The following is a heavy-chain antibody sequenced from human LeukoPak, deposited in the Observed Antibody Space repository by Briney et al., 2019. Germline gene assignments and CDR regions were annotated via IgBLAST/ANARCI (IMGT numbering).Heavy chain of an antibody. CDR2: IYYSGSA. V-gene: IGHV4-39*01. CDR3: ARPITMVRGVIISNAFDI. D-gene: IGHD3-10*01. Sequence: SETLSLTCTVSGGSISSSSYYWGWIRQPPGKGLEWIGGIYYSGSAYYNPSLKSRVTISVDTSKNQFSLKLSSVTAADTAVYYCARPITMVRGVIISNAFDIWGQGTMVTVSS. CDR1: GGSISSSSYY. J-gene: IGHJ3*02.